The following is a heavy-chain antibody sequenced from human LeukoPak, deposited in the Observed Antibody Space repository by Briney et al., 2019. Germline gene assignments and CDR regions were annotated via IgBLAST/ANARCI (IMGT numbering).Heavy chain of an antibody. CDR2: IIPIFGTA. Sequence: ASVKVSCKASGGTFSSYAISWVRQAPGQGLEWMGGIIPIFGTANYAQKFQGRVTITADESTSTAYMELSSLRSEDTAVYYCALRPYSSSWYYFDYWGQGTLVTVSS. V-gene: IGHV1-69*13. CDR3: ALRPYSSSWYYFDY. J-gene: IGHJ4*02. CDR1: GGTFSSYA. D-gene: IGHD6-13*01.